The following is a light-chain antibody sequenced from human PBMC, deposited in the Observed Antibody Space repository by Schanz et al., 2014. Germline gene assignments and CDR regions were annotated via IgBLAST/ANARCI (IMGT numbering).Light chain of an antibody. Sequence: EIVMTQSPATLSVSPGERATLSCRATQSVDNKLAWYQQKPGQAPRLLIYGASTRATGIPARFSGSGSGTEFTLTISSLQSEDFAVYYCQQYNNWPHTFGQGTKLEIK. V-gene: IGKV3-15*01. CDR1: QSVDNK. CDR2: GAS. J-gene: IGKJ2*01. CDR3: QQYNNWPHT.